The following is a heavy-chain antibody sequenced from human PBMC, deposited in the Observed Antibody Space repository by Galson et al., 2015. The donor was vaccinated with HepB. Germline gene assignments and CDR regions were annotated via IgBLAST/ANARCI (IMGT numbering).Heavy chain of an antibody. CDR3: ASHIY. CDR1: GFTCSSSS. V-gene: IGHV3-30-3*01. J-gene: IGHJ4*02. Sequence: SLRFSCAASGFTCSSSSMHGVRQAPGRGLDWVASISYGGSNKYLADSGKGRFTISRDNSKNRLYLQMNSLRGDDTAMYYCASHIYWGQGTLVTVSS. CDR2: ISYGGSNK.